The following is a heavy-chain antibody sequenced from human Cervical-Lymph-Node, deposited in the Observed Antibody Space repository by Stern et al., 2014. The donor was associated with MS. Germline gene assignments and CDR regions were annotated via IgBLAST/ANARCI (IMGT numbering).Heavy chain of an antibody. CDR3: ARDMYYATSGSYYGFDY. D-gene: IGHD3-22*01. CDR1: GYTFTSYY. V-gene: IGHV1-46*01. CDR2: INPSGDST. Sequence: QVQLVEFGAEVKKPGASVKVSCKASGYTFTSYYIHWVRQAPGQGLEWMGIINPSGDSTTYSQKFQDRVTMTRDTSTSTLYMELSSLRSEDTAVYYCARDMYYATSGSYYGFDYWGQGTLVTVSS. J-gene: IGHJ4*02.